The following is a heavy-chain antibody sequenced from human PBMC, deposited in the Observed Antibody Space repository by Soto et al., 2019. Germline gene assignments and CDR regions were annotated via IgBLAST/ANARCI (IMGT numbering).Heavy chain of an antibody. J-gene: IGHJ1*01. CDR3: VRTFYDSVVTPPSELHL. CDR1: GGSISTYY. V-gene: IGHV4-59*01. Sequence: SETLSLTCTVSGGSISTYYWNWIRQTPGKGLEWIGYIHHSGRTNYNPSLRSRVTISVDTSKNQFSLKLTSVTAADSAIYYCVRTFYDSVVTPPSELHLWGQGALVTVSS. CDR2: IHHSGRT. D-gene: IGHD3-22*01.